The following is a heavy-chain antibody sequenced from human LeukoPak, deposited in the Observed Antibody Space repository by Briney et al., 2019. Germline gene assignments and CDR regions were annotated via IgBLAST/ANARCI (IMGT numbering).Heavy chain of an antibody. CDR1: GFTFSSYS. CDR3: ASPKIVVVPAAIRSYYMDV. Sequence: GGSLRLSCAASGFTFSSYSMNWVRQAQGKGLEWVSSISSSSSYIYYADSVKGRFTISRDNAKNSLYLQMNSLRAEDTAVYYCASPKIVVVPAAIRSYYMDVWGKGTTVTVSS. D-gene: IGHD2-2*01. J-gene: IGHJ6*03. CDR2: ISSSSSYI. V-gene: IGHV3-21*01.